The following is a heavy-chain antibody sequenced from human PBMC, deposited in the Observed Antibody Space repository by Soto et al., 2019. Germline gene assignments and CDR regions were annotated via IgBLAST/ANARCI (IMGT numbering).Heavy chain of an antibody. Sequence: EVQLVESGGGLVQPGGSLRLSCEASGFSFSTFWMQWVRQAPGKGLVWVSRINSDGSSTYYADSVKGRVTISRDNAKNTLYLQLNSLRPEDTAVYYCARDSEYWGQGTLVTVSS. CDR1: GFSFSTFW. J-gene: IGHJ4*02. CDR3: ARDSEY. CDR2: INSDGSST. V-gene: IGHV3-74*01.